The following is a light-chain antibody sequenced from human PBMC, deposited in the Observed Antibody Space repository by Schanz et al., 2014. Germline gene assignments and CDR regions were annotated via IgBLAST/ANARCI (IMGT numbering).Light chain of an antibody. CDR2: AAS. J-gene: IGKJ3*01. CDR3: QQYNNWPVT. CDR1: QTISTY. V-gene: IGKV1-27*01. Sequence: DIQVTQSPSSLSASVGDRVTITCRASQTISTYLNWYQQKPGKAPKLLIYAASTLQSGVPSRFSGSGSGTDFTLTISSLQSEDVAVYYCQQYNNWPVTFGPGTKVDIK.